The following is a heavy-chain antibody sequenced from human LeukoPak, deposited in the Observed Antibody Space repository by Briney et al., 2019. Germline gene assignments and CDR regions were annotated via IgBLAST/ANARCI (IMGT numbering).Heavy chain of an antibody. Sequence: GESLKISCQASGYTFTSYWIGWVRQMPGKGLECMGIIYPDDSDTTYSPSFQGQVTISADKSFSTAYLQWSSLKASDTAIYYCARLGGDTYYFGSASYPNWYFDLWGRGTLVTVSS. V-gene: IGHV5-51*01. J-gene: IGHJ2*01. CDR3: ARLGGDTYYFGSASYPNWYFDL. D-gene: IGHD3-10*01. CDR1: GYTFTSYW. CDR2: IYPDDSDT.